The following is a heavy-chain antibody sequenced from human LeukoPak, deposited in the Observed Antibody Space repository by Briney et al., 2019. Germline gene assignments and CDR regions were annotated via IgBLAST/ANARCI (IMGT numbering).Heavy chain of an antibody. Sequence: GGSLRLSCAASGFTVSSNYMSWVRQAPGKGLEWVSVIYSGGSTYYADSVKGRFTISRDNSKNTLYLQMNSLRAEDTAVYYCARDVPPRYSSGWCGFHDYWGQGTLVTVSS. CDR2: IYSGGST. D-gene: IGHD6-19*01. CDR1: GFTVSSNY. CDR3: ARDVPPRYSSGWCGFHDY. J-gene: IGHJ4*02. V-gene: IGHV3-66*01.